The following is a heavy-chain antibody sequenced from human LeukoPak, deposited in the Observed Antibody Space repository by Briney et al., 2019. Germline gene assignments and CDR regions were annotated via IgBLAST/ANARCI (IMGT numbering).Heavy chain of an antibody. Sequence: GGSLRLSCAASGFTFSSYAMSWVRQAPGKGLEWVSAISGSGGSTYYADSVKGRFTISRDNSKNTLYLQMNRLRAEDTAVYYCAKDSRPYCSSTSCHPFDYWGQGTLVTVSS. CDR2: ISGSGGST. J-gene: IGHJ4*02. CDR1: GFTFSSYA. D-gene: IGHD2-2*01. CDR3: AKDSRPYCSSTSCHPFDY. V-gene: IGHV3-23*01.